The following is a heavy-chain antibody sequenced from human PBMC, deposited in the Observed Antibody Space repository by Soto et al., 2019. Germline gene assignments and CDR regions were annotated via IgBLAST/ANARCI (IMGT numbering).Heavy chain of an antibody. CDR3: ARAWGDLDY. Sequence: ASVKVSCKASGYTFTSYAMHWVRQATGQGLEWMGWMNPNSGNTGYAQKFQGRVTMTRDTSISTAYMELSSLRSEDTAIYYCARAWGDLDYWGQGTLVTVSS. V-gene: IGHV1-8*02. CDR1: GYTFTSYA. CDR2: MNPNSGNT. J-gene: IGHJ4*02. D-gene: IGHD3-16*01.